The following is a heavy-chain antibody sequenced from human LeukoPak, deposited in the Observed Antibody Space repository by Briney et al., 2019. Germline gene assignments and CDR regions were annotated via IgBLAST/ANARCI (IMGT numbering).Heavy chain of an antibody. Sequence: SQTLSLTCTVSGVSISSRNYFWGWIRQSPGKGLEWIGSLSYSGSTYYNPSLKSRVTISVDTPKNQLSLKVSSVTAADTAVYYCASCGSGSYTTFDHWGQGTLVTVSS. CDR3: ASCGSGSYTTFDH. D-gene: IGHD3-10*01. CDR1: GVSISSRNYF. CDR2: LSYSGST. J-gene: IGHJ4*02. V-gene: IGHV4-39*07.